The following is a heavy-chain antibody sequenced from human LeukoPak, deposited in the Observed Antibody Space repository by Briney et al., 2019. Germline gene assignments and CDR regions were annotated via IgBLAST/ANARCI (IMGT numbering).Heavy chain of an antibody. CDR3: ARLWPYYGDYPYFDY. CDR1: GYSISSGYY. J-gene: IGHJ4*02. Sequence: SETLSLTCAVSGYSISSGYYWGWIRQPPGKGLEWIGSIYRSGSTYYNPSLKSRVTISVDTSKNQFSLKLSSVTAADTAVYYSARLWPYYGDYPYFDYWGQGTLVTVSS. V-gene: IGHV4-38-2*01. D-gene: IGHD4-17*01. CDR2: IYRSGST.